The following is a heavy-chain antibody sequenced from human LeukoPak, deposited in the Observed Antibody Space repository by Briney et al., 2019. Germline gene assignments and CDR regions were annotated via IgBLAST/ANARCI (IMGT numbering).Heavy chain of an antibody. CDR2: INHSGST. Sequence: SETLSLTCAVYSGSLSGYYWSWIRQPPGKGLEWIGKINHSGSTNYNPSLKSRVTISVDTSMNYFFLRLSSVTAADTAVYYCARGRVAATSVTSNWGQGTLITVSS. V-gene: IGHV4-34*01. D-gene: IGHD2-15*01. J-gene: IGHJ4*02. CDR3: ARGRVAATSVTSN. CDR1: SGSLSGYY.